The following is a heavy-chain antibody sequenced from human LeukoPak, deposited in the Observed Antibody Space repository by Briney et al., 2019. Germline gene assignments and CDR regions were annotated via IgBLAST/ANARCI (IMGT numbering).Heavy chain of an antibody. D-gene: IGHD3-9*01. CDR3: ARATHFRTYYDILTGYRYYFDY. CDR1: GGSISSYY. CDR2: IYYSGST. V-gene: IGHV4-59*01. J-gene: IGHJ4*02. Sequence: SETLSLTCTVSGGSISSYYWSWIRQPPGKGLEWIGYIYYSGSTNYNPSLKSRVTISVDTSKNQFSLKLSSVTAADTAVYYCARATHFRTYYDILTGYRYYFDYWGQGTLVTVSS.